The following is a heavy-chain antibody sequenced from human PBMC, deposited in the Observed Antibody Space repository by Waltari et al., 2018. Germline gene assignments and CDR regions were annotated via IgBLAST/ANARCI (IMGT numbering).Heavy chain of an antibody. CDR1: GFTFSSYA. V-gene: IGHV3-64*01. Sequence: EVQLVESGGGLVQPGGSLSLSCAASGFTFSSYAMHWVRLAPGKGLEYVSAISSNGGSTYYANSVKGRFTISRDNSKNTLYLQMGSLRAEDMAVYYCARGSSSWYAPGPHDYWGQGTLVTVSS. J-gene: IGHJ4*02. CDR3: ARGSSSWYAPGPHDY. D-gene: IGHD6-13*01. CDR2: ISSNGGST.